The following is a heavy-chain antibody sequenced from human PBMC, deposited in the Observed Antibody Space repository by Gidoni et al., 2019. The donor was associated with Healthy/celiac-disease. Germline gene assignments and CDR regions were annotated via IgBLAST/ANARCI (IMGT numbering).Heavy chain of an antibody. D-gene: IGHD3-3*01. CDR2: INAGNGNT. CDR1: GYTFTSYA. V-gene: IGHV1-3*01. CDR3: ARDQGQGGLYDFWSGYPPLGIMDV. Sequence: QVQLVQSGAEGKKPGASVKVSCKASGYTFTSYAMHWVRQAPGQRLEWMGWINAGNGNTKYSQKFQGRVTITRDTSASTAYMELSSLRSEDTAVYYCARDQGQGGLYDFWSGYPPLGIMDVWGKGTTVTVSS. J-gene: IGHJ6*03.